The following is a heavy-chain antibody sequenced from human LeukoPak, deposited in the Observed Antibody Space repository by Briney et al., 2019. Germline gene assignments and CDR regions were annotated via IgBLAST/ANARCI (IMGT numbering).Heavy chain of an antibody. D-gene: IGHD6-13*01. CDR1: GFTFSSYN. CDR2: ISSSSSYI. Sequence: GGSLRLSCAASGFTFSSYNMNWVRQAPGKGLEWVSSISSSSSYIYYADSVKGRFTISRDNAKNSLYLQMNSLRAEDTAVYYCAREQATMVAAAATDYWGQGTLVTVSS. CDR3: AREQATMVAAAATDY. J-gene: IGHJ4*02. V-gene: IGHV3-21*01.